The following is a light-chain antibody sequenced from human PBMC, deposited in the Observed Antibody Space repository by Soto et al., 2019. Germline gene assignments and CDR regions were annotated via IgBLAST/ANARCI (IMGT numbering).Light chain of an antibody. Sequence: IQMTQSPSTLSAFLGDRVTITCRASQSIGRWLAWYQQKPGKAPKLLIYDASSLESGVPSRFSGSGSVTEFTRTISSLQPDEFATYYCQQYNTYSPERTFGQGTKVDIK. V-gene: IGKV1-5*01. CDR1: QSIGRW. CDR3: QQYNTYSPERT. J-gene: IGKJ1*01. CDR2: DAS.